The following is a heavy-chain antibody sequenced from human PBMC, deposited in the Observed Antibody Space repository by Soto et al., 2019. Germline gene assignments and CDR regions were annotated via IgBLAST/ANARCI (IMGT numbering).Heavy chain of an antibody. CDR3: AREGRIASYYYGMDV. V-gene: IGHV3-30-3*01. CDR2: ISYDGSNK. D-gene: IGHD6-13*01. CDR1: GFTFSSYA. J-gene: IGHJ6*02. Sequence: GGSLRLSCAASGFTFSSYAVHWVRQAPGKGLEWVAVISYDGSNKYYADSVKGRFTISRDNSKNTLYLQMNSLRAEDTAVYYCAREGRIASYYYGMDVWGQGTAVTFSS.